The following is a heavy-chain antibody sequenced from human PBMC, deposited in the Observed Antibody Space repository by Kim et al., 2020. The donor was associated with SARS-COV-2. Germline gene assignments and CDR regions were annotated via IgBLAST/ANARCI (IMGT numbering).Heavy chain of an antibody. D-gene: IGHD3-10*01. Sequence: TYYADSVKGRFTISRDNSKNTLYLQMNSLRAEDTAVYYCAKGVQKYYFDYWGQGTLVTVSS. CDR2: T. CDR3: AKGVQKYYFDY. J-gene: IGHJ4*02. V-gene: IGHV3-23*01.